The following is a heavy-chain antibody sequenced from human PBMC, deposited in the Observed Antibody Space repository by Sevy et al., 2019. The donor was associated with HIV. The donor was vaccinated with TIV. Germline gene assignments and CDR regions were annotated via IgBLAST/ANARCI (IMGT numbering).Heavy chain of an antibody. CDR3: ARAPPVRSGDDSLNWFDP. V-gene: IGHV4-59*01. D-gene: IGHD5-12*01. CDR1: GGPISSYY. CDR2: IHYSGST. J-gene: IGHJ5*02. Sequence: SETLSLTCSVSGGPISSYYWSWIRQPPGKRLEWIGYIHYSGSTNYNPPPNSRLTISVDTSKNQFSLRLTSVTAADTAVYYCARAPPVRSGDDSLNWFDPWGQGILVTVSS.